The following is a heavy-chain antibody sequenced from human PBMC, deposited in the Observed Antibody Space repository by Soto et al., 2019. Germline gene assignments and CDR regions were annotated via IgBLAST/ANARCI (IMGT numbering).Heavy chain of an antibody. CDR1: GGSISSGDYY. V-gene: IGHV4-30-4*01. D-gene: IGHD6-13*01. Sequence: QVQLQESGPGLVKPSQTLSLTCTVSGGSISSGDYYWSWIRQPPGKGLEWIGYIYYSGSTYYNPALKGRVTISVDTSKTRFSLKLSSVTAADTAVYYCASERPDGSRLDPWGQGTLVTVSS. J-gene: IGHJ5*02. CDR2: IYYSGST. CDR3: ASERPDGSRLDP.